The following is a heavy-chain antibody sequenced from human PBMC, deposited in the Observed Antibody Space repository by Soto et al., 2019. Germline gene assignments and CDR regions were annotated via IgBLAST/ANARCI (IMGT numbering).Heavy chain of an antibody. CDR1: GGSISSGGYY. CDR2: IYYSGST. J-gene: IGHJ4*02. D-gene: IGHD2-15*01. V-gene: IGHV4-31*03. Sequence: SETLSLTCTVSGGSISSGGYYWSWIRQHPGEGLEWIGYIYYSGSTYYNPSLKSRVTISVDTSKNQFSLKLSSVTAADTAVYYCARWRYCSGGSCSRPRGFDYWGQGTLVTVSS. CDR3: ARWRYCSGGSCSRPRGFDY.